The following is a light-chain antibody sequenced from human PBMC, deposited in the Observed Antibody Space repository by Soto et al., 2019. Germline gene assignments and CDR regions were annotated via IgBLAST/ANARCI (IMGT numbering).Light chain of an antibody. CDR3: QHYDNSLLT. Sequence: EIVLTQSPGTLSLSPGERVTLSCRASQSVSSNYLAWYQQKPGQAPRLLIYGASSRATGIPDKFSGSGSGTDFSLTISRLEPEDFAVYSCQHYDNSLLTFGGGTKVEIK. CDR2: GAS. V-gene: IGKV3-20*01. J-gene: IGKJ4*01. CDR1: QSVSSNY.